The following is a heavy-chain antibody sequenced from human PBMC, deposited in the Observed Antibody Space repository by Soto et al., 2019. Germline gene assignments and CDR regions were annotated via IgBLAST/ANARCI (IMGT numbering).Heavy chain of an antibody. CDR2: IYNSGST. D-gene: IGHD1-26*01. J-gene: IGHJ4*02. V-gene: IGHV4-39*01. CDR3: TRETGGAIDY. Sequence: QLKLQESGPGLVRPSETLTLTCTVSGDSISTSSYYWGWVRQPPGKGLEWIGTIYNSGSTFYKPSLRSRVTISVDTSKNQFSLKVNSVTAADTATYYCTRETGGAIDYWGQGILVTVSS. CDR1: GDSISTSSYY.